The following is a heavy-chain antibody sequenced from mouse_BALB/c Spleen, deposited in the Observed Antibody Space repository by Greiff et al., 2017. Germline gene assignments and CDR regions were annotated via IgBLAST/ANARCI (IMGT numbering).Heavy chain of an antibody. CDR1: GYTFTDYD. Sequence: QVQLQQSGAELARPGASVKLSCKASGYTFTDYDINWVKQRTGQGLEWIGEIYPGSGNTYYNEKFKGKVTLTADKSSSTAYMQLSSLTSEDSAVYFCARSRGYYYGDYWGQGTTLTVSS. V-gene: IGHV1-77*01. D-gene: IGHD3-3*01. CDR2: IYPGSGNT. J-gene: IGHJ2*01. CDR3: ARSRGYYYGDY.